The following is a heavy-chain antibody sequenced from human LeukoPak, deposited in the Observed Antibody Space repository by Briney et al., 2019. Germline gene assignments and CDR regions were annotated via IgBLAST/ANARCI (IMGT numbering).Heavy chain of an antibody. Sequence: GGSLRLSCAASGFTVSSNYMNWVRQAPGKGLEWVSSISSSSSYIYYADSVKGRFTISRDNAKNSLYLQMNSLRAEDTAVYYCAREQGYYYDSSGYLFDYWGQGTLVTVSS. J-gene: IGHJ4*02. V-gene: IGHV3-21*01. CDR2: ISSSSSYI. D-gene: IGHD3-22*01. CDR3: AREQGYYYDSSGYLFDY. CDR1: GFTVSSNY.